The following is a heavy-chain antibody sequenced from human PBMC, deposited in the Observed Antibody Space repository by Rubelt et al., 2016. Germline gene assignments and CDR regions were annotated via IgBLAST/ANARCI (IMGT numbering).Heavy chain of an antibody. CDR3: ARGLRDWFYGMDV. CDR1: GGTFSTYA. CDR2: TIPIFGIT. D-gene: IGHD3-9*01. J-gene: IGHJ6*02. Sequence: QVQLVQSGAEVKKPGASVKVSCKASGGTFSTYAINWVRQAAGQGLEWMGGTIPIFGITNYAQRFQGRVTITADESTNTHYMELSSLRSEDTAVFYCARGLRDWFYGMDVWGQGTTVIVSS. V-gene: IGHV1-69*13.